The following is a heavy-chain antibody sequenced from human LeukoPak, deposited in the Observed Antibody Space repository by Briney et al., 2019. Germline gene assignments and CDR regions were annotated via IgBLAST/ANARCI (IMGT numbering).Heavy chain of an antibody. CDR2: ISGSGGST. J-gene: IGHJ4*02. CDR1: GFTLSSYA. Sequence: GGSLRLSCAASGFTLSSYAMSWVRQAPGKGLEWVSAISGSGGSTYYADSVKGRFTISRDNSKNTLYLQMNSLRAEDTAVYYCAKGRGWQQLGPFDYWGQGTLVTVSS. D-gene: IGHD6-13*01. V-gene: IGHV3-23*01. CDR3: AKGRGWQQLGPFDY.